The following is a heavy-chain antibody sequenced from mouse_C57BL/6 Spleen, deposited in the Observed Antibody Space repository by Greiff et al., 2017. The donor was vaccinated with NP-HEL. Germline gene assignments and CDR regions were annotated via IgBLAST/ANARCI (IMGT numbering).Heavy chain of an antibody. V-gene: IGHV1-42*01. CDR3: ARSNWDVGAMDY. CDR1: GYSFTGYY. Sequence: VQLQQSGPELVKPGASVKISCKASGYSFTGYYMNWVKQSPEKSLEWIGEINPSTGGTTYNQKFKAKATLTVDKSSSTAYMQLKSLTSEDSAVYYCARSNWDVGAMDYWGQGTSVTVSS. CDR2: INPSTGGT. J-gene: IGHJ4*01. D-gene: IGHD4-1*01.